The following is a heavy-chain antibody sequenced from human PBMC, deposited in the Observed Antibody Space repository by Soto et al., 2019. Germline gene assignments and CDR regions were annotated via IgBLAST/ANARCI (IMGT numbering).Heavy chain of an antibody. D-gene: IGHD6-19*01. Sequence: GGSLRLSCAASGFTFSSYAMSWVRQAPGKGLEWLSAISGSGGSTYYADSVKGRFTISRDNSKNTLYLQMNSLRAEDTAVYYCAKGPRPARGIAVAAFIYYYYMDVWGKGTTVTVSS. CDR3: AKGPRPARGIAVAAFIYYYYMDV. CDR1: GFTFSSYA. CDR2: ISGSGGST. J-gene: IGHJ6*03. V-gene: IGHV3-23*01.